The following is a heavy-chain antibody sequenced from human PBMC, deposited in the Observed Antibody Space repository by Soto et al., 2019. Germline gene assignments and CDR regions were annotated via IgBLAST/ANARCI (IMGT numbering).Heavy chain of an antibody. CDR2: ISSTSSYT. V-gene: IGHV3-21*04. D-gene: IGHD6-13*01. CDR3: ASDLALAGNY. Sequence: PCGSLRLSCAASGFTFSSYAMNRVRQTQEKGKEWVSSISSTSSYTHYSDSVNGRFTISRDNGNNSLLLQMNSLRAEDTATQYFASDLALAGNYWVRGVLVAVSS. J-gene: IGHJ4*02. CDR1: GFTFSSYA.